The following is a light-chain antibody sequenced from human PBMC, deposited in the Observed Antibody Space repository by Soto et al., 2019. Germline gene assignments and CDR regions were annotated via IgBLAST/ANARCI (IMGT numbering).Light chain of an antibody. CDR2: EVS. J-gene: IGLJ1*01. Sequence: SLTQPASVSGSPGQSITISCTGTSSDVGGYNYVSWYQQHPGKAPKLMIYEVSNRPLGVSNRFSGSKSGNTASLTISGLQAEDEADYYCTSYTSSSTLDVFGTGTKVTVL. CDR3: TSYTSSSTLDV. CDR1: SSDVGGYNY. V-gene: IGLV2-14*01.